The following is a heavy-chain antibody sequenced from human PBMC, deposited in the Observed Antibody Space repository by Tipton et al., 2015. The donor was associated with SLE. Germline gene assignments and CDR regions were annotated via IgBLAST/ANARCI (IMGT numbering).Heavy chain of an antibody. CDR3: ARDPYIVLDAFDI. V-gene: IGHV3-30-3*01. Sequence: SLRLSCAASGFTFSSYAMHWVRQAPGKGLEWVAVISYDGSNKYYADSVKGRFTISRDNSKNTLYLQMNSLRAEDTAVYYCARDPYIVLDAFDIWGQGTMVTVSS. CDR1: GFTFSSYA. CDR2: ISYDGSNK. D-gene: IGHD5-12*01. J-gene: IGHJ3*02.